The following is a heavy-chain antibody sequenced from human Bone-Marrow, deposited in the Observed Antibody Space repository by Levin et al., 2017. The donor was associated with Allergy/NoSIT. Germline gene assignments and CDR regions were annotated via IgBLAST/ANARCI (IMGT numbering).Heavy chain of an antibody. CDR3: ATPNRGMTVVRGDALYFDY. D-gene: IGHD3-10*01. J-gene: IGHJ4*02. CDR1: GFTFTSSV. CDR2: IGASGGST. V-gene: IGHV3-23*01. Sequence: GGSLRLSCAASGFTFTSSVMSWVRQAPGKGLEWVSGIGASGGSTYYADSVKGRFTISRDNSKNTLYLQMNSLRAEDTAVYYCATPNRGMTVVRGDALYFDYWGQGTLVSVSS.